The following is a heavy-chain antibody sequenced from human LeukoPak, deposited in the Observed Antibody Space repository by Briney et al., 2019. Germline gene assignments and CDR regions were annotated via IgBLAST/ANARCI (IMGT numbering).Heavy chain of an antibody. CDR1: GFTFSSYA. J-gene: IGHJ4*02. Sequence: PGGSLRPSCAASGFTFSSYALNWVRQAPGKGLEWVCYISSSATTIYYADSVKGRFTISRDNGKNSLYLQMNSLRAEDTAVYYCARGIPLDCWGQGTLVTVSS. V-gene: IGHV3-48*03. CDR3: ARGIPLDC. CDR2: ISSSATTI.